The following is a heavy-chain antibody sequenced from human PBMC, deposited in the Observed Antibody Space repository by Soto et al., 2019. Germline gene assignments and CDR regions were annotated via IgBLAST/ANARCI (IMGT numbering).Heavy chain of an antibody. V-gene: IGHV3-74*01. CDR1: GFTFRSYY. CDR3: ARGFYGDPPALDY. J-gene: IGHJ4*02. D-gene: IGHD4-17*01. Sequence: EVQLVESGGALVQPGGSLRLSCAASGFTFRSYYMHWVRQAPGKGLVWISRIKTDGSFSSYADSVKGRFTISRDNARNTLFLQMNSLSDDDTAVYYCARGFYGDPPALDYWGQGTLVSVSS. CDR2: IKTDGSFS.